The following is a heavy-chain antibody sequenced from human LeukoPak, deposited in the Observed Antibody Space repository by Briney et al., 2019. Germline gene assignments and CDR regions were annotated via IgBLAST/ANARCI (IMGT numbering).Heavy chain of an antibody. J-gene: IGHJ4*02. V-gene: IGHV3-23*01. Sequence: GGSLRLSCAASGFSFKTYAMSWVRQAPGKGLEWVSGITGRASSTYHADSVKGRFTISRDNSKNILYLQMTSLRAEDTALYFCAKSRAGSYAGNFDSWGQGTLVTVSS. CDR3: AKSRAGSYAGNFDS. CDR2: ITGRASST. D-gene: IGHD3-16*01. CDR1: GFSFKTYA.